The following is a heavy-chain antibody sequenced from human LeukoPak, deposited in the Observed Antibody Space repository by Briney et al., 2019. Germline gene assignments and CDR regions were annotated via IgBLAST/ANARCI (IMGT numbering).Heavy chain of an antibody. CDR2: ISDDSGN. V-gene: IGHV1-18*01. CDR3: ARGPPVFGVFAFQSFFDY. J-gene: IGHJ4*02. Sequence: ASVKVSCKTSGYTFRTYGITWVRQAPGQGLEWMGWISDDSGNKYAQKFQDRVTMTTDSSTRTIYMDLRSLTSDDTAVYYCARGPPVFGVFAFQSFFDYWGQGTLVTVSS. CDR1: GYTFRTYG. D-gene: IGHD3-10*02.